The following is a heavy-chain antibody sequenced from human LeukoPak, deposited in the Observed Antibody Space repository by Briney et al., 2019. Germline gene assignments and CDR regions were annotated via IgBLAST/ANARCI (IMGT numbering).Heavy chain of an antibody. V-gene: IGHV3-23*01. Sequence: GGSLRLSCAASGFTFSSYAMSWVRQAPGKGLEWASAISGSGGSTYYADSVKGRFTISRDNSKNTLYLQMNSPRAEDTAVYYCAKDLPETYYYGSGSYCLFDYWGQGTLVTVSS. D-gene: IGHD3-10*01. CDR1: GFTFSSYA. CDR2: ISGSGGST. J-gene: IGHJ4*02. CDR3: AKDLPETYYYGSGSYCLFDY.